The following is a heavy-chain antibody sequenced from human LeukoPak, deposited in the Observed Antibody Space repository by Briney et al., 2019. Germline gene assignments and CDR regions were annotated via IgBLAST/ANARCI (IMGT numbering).Heavy chain of an antibody. CDR2: IYATGST. Sequence: SETLSLTCTVSGGSISSYYWSWIRQPPGKVLEWIGYIYATGSTNYNPSLKSRVTISVDTSKNQFSLNLRSVTAADTAVYCCARHGSVRSPLGPWGQGTLVTVSS. D-gene: IGHD3-10*01. J-gene: IGHJ5*02. CDR3: ARHGSVRSPLGP. CDR1: GGSISSYY. V-gene: IGHV4-4*09.